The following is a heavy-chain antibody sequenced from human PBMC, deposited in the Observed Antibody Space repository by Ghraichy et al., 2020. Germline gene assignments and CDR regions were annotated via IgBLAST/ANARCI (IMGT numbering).Heavy chain of an antibody. V-gene: IGHV3-53*04. CDR2: IYTGGST. CDR1: GFTVSTNY. J-gene: IGHJ4*02. CDR3: ARDSGGDSIDY. D-gene: IGHD4-17*01. Sequence: GGSLRLSCAASGFTVSTNYMSWVRQAPGKGLEWVSVIYTGGSTYYADSVKGRFTISIHNSKNTLYLQMNSLRPEDTAVYYCARDSGGDSIDYWGQGTLVTVSS.